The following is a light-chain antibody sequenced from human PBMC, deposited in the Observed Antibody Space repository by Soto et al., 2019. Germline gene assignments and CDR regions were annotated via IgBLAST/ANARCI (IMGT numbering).Light chain of an antibody. Sequence: QSVLTQPPSVSGSPGQSVIISCTGTSSDVGSYNRVSWYQQPPGTAPKLMIYEVSNRPSGVPDRFSGSKSGNTASLTISGLQAEDEADYYCSLYTSRSTYVFGTGTKLTVL. J-gene: IGLJ1*01. CDR2: EVS. V-gene: IGLV2-18*01. CDR3: SLYTSRSTYV. CDR1: SSDVGSYNR.